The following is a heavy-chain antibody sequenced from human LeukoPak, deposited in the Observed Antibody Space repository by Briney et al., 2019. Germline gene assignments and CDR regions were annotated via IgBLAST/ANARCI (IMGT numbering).Heavy chain of an antibody. CDR3: ARDPAYYYGSGNWFDP. J-gene: IGHJ5*02. CDR2: INPSGGST. Sequence: ASVKVSCKASGYTFTSYYMHWVRQAPAQGLEWMGIINPSGGSTSYAQKFQGRVTMTRDTSTSTVYVELSSLRSDDTAVYYCARDPAYYYGSGNWFDPWGQGTLVTVSS. CDR1: GYTFTSYY. D-gene: IGHD3-10*01. V-gene: IGHV1-46*01.